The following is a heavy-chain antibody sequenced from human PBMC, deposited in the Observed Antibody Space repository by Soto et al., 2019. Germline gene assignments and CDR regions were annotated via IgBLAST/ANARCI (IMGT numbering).Heavy chain of an antibody. J-gene: IGHJ4*02. CDR3: AKIHSGWPRVDFAY. Sequence: GGSLTLSCAASGFTFSSYSMSWVRQAPGKGVEWVSAISVSGGSTYYAASVKGRFTISRENSKNTLYLQMNSLRDEDTAVYYCAKIHSGWPRVDFAYSGERRLVNVSS. V-gene: IGHV3-23*01. CDR1: GFTFSSYS. CDR2: ISVSGGST. D-gene: IGHD6-19*01.